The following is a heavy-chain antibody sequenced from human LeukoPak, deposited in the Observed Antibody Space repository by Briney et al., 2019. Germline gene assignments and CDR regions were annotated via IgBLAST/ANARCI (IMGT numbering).Heavy chain of an antibody. V-gene: IGHV1-18*01. J-gene: IGHJ4*02. D-gene: IGHD3-22*01. CDR1: GYTFTSYG. CDR3: AREAESIYYDSSGYYNYFDY. CDR2: ISAYNGNT. Sequence: ASVKVSCKASGYTFTSYGISWVRQAPGQGLEWMGWISAYNGNTNYAQKLQGRVTMTTDTSTSTAYMELRSLRSDDTAVYYCAREAESIYYDSSGYYNYFDYWGQGTLVTVSS.